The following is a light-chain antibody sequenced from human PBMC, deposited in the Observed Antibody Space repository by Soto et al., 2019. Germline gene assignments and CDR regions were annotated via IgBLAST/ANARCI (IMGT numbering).Light chain of an antibody. Sequence: DIQLTQSPSFLSASVGDTVTITCRASQGMSTYLTWYQQKPGKVPKLLIRSASTLQSGVQPRFSGGGSGMEFTLTISTLQPDDYGIYYCQQLNGYQLAFGGGTNVEIK. CDR3: QQLNGYQLA. CDR2: SAS. J-gene: IGKJ4*01. V-gene: IGKV1-9*01. CDR1: QGMSTY.